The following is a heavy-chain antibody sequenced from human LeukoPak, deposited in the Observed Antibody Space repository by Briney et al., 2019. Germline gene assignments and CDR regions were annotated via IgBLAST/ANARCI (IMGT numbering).Heavy chain of an antibody. CDR2: ISSSSGYM. J-gene: IGHJ4*02. CDR1: GFTFSTYS. CDR3: ARDRVAAAGTSVFGY. Sequence: GGSLRLSCGASGFTFSTYSMNWVRQAPGKGLEWVSSISSSSGYMYYADSVKGRFTISRDNAKNSLYLQMNSLRAEDTAVYYCARDRVAAAGTSVFGYWGQGTLVTVSS. V-gene: IGHV3-21*01. D-gene: IGHD6-13*01.